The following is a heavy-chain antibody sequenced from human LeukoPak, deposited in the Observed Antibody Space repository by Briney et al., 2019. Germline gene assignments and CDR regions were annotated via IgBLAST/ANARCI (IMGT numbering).Heavy chain of an antibody. Sequence: SVKVSCKASGGTFSSYAISWVLQAPGQGLEWMGGITPILDTANYAQKFQGRVTITADESTSTAYMKLSSLRSEDTAVYYCAREGAIVGTTGSYFDYWGQGTLVIVSS. J-gene: IGHJ4*02. D-gene: IGHD1-26*01. CDR3: AREGAIVGTTGSYFDY. CDR2: ITPILDTA. V-gene: IGHV1-69*13. CDR1: GGTFSSYA.